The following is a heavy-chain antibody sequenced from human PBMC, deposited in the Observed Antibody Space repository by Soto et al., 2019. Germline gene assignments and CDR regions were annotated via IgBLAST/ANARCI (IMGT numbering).Heavy chain of an antibody. V-gene: IGHV1-18*01. CDR2: ISAYNGNT. Sequence: GASVKVSCKASGYIFISHSITWVRQAPGQGLEWMGRISAYNGNTNYAQKLQGRVTMTTDTSTNTAYMELRNLRSDDTAVYYCARGAFCGGAPGCRDMDVWGQGTTVTVSS. CDR1: GYIFISHS. D-gene: IGHD2-21*01. J-gene: IGHJ6*02. CDR3: ARGAFCGGAPGCRDMDV.